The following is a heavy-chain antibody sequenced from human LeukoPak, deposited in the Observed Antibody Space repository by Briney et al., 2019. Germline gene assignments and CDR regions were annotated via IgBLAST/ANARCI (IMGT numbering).Heavy chain of an antibody. Sequence: ASVKVSCKASGYTFTNYAISWVRQAPGQGLEWVGWISAYNGNTNYAQKLQGRVTMATDTSTSTAYMDLRSLRSDDTAVYYCARVRNSGFRYVDSWGQGTLVTVSS. J-gene: IGHJ4*02. CDR1: GYTFTNYA. D-gene: IGHD5-12*01. CDR2: ISAYNGNT. CDR3: ARVRNSGFRYVDS. V-gene: IGHV1-18*01.